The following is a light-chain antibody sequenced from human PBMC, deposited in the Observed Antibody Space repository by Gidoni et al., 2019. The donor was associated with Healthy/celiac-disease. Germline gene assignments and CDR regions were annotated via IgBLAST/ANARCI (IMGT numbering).Light chain of an antibody. CDR1: QSVSIY. J-gene: IGKJ4*01. Sequence: EIDLTHSPATLSLSPRDRATLSCRASQSVSIYLAWYQQKPGQSPRLLIYDASNMATGIPARFSGSGSGTDFTLTIISLAPEDCAVYYCQQRSNWPPELTFGGGTKVEL. CDR3: QQRSNWPPELT. CDR2: DAS. V-gene: IGKV3-11*01.